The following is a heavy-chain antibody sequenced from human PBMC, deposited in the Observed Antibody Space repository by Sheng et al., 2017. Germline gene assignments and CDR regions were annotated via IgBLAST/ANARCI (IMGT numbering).Heavy chain of an antibody. CDR2: IGGSGDIT. V-gene: IGHV3-23*01. J-gene: IGHJ4*02. Sequence: EVQLLESGGGLLQPGGSLRLSCAASGFTFSTYAMNWVRQAPGKGLEWVSAIGGSGDITYYADSVKGRFTISRDNSKNTLYLQMNSLRAEDTAIYYCAKRVGAIPGFDYWGQGTLVTVSS. CDR1: GFTFSTYA. CDR3: AKRVGAIPGFDY. D-gene: IGHD1-26*01.